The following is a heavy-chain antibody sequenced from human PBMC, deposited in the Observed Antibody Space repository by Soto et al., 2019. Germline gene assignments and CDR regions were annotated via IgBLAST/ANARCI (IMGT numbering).Heavy chain of an antibody. CDR1: GFTFSSFA. CDR2: TSYDGSNK. CDR3: AGVYYGGNSVNNY. V-gene: IGHV3-30-3*01. Sequence: GGTLRLSCSGSGFTFSSFAMSWVRQAPGKGLEWVAATSYDGSNKYYADSVKGRFIISRDNSKNTLDLLLNTLRAEDTAVYYCAGVYYGGNSVNNYWGQGTPVTVSS. J-gene: IGHJ4*02. D-gene: IGHD2-8*01.